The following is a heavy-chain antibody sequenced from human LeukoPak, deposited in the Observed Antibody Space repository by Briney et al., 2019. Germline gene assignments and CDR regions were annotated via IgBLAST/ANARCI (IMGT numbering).Heavy chain of an antibody. CDR3: ARTYDSPGYYSPDYYYMDV. CDR1: GGSISTYC. CDR2: ICTSGTT. V-gene: IGHV4-4*07. J-gene: IGHJ6*03. D-gene: IGHD3-22*01. Sequence: SETLSLTCTVSGGSISTYCWSWIRQPAGKGLEWIGHICTSGTTNYNPSLKSRVTMSVDTSNNEFSLKLNSVTAADTAVYYCARTYDSPGYYSPDYYYMDVWGKGTTVTISS.